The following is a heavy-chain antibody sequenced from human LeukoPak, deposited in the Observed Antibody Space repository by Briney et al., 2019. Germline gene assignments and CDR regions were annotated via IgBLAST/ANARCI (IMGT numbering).Heavy chain of an antibody. D-gene: IGHD2-2*01. J-gene: IGHJ3*02. CDR3: ASYCSSTSCLRRAFDI. CDR2: IYYSGST. Sequence: SETLSLTCTVSGGSISSYYWGWIRQPPGKGLEWIGSIYYSGSTYYNPSLKSRVTISVDTSKNQFSLKLSSVTAADTAVYYCASYCSSTSCLRRAFDIWGQGTMVTVSS. V-gene: IGHV4-39*01. CDR1: GGSISSYY.